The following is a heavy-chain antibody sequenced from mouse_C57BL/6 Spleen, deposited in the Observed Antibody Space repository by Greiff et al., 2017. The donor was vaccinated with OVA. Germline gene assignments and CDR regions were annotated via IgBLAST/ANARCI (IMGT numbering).Heavy chain of an antibody. J-gene: IGHJ3*01. CDR1: GYSITSGYD. CDR2: ISYSGST. Sequence: EVQVVESGPGMVKPSQSLSLTCTVTGYSITSGYDWHWIRHFPGNKLEWMGYISYSGSTNYNPSLKSRISITHDTSKNHFFLKLNSVTTEDTATYYCAREEYGSSYSWFAYWGQGTLVTVSA. D-gene: IGHD1-1*01. V-gene: IGHV3-1*01. CDR3: AREEYGSSYSWFAY.